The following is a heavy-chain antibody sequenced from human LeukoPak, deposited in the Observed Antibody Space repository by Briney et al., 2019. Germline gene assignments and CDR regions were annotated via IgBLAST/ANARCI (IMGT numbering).Heavy chain of an antibody. CDR3: AATYRTRGYTYGYFDY. CDR2: IYYSGST. J-gene: IGHJ4*02. CDR1: GDSLSSGNYY. Sequence: SETLSLTCTVSGDSLSSGNYYWGWIRQPPGKGLEWIGNIYYSGSTYYNPYLKSRVSMSLDTSKNQFSLKLSSVTAADTAVYYCAATYRTRGYTYGYFDYWGQGTLVTVPS. V-gene: IGHV4-39*01. D-gene: IGHD5-18*01.